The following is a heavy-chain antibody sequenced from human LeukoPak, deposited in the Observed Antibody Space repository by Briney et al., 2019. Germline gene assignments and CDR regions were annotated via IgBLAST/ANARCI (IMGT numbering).Heavy chain of an antibody. Sequence: GRSLRLSCAASGFTFADYAMHRVRHAPGKGLEWVSGISWNSGSIGYADSVKGRFTISRDNAKNSLYLQMNSLRAEDTALYYCAKDMGKGCLDYWGQGTLVTVSS. D-gene: IGHD7-27*01. CDR1: GFTFADYA. V-gene: IGHV3-9*01. CDR3: AKDMGKGCLDY. CDR2: ISWNSGSI. J-gene: IGHJ4*02.